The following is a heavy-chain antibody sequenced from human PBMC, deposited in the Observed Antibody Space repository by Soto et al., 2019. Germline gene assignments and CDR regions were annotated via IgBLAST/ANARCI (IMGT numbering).Heavy chain of an antibody. J-gene: IGHJ6*02. CDR3: ASKVATTGLDV. CDR2: IFLIFGTA. CDR1: GGTFSSYA. D-gene: IGHD5-12*01. V-gene: IGHV1-69*06. Sequence: GASVKVSCTASGGTFSSYAICWVRQAPGQGLEWMGGIFLIFGTAIYAQKFKGRVTITADKSTSTAYMELCSLRSEDTAVYYCASKVATTGLDVWGQGTTVTVSS.